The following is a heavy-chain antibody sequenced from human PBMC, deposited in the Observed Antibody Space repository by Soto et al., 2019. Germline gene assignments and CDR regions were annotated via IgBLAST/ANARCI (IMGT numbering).Heavy chain of an antibody. D-gene: IGHD4-17*01. V-gene: IGHV4-39*01. J-gene: IGHJ4*02. CDR2: IYYSGTT. Sequence: SETLSLTCTVSGRSISSSSYYWGWIRQLPGKGLEWIGSIYYSGTTFYNPSLKSRVTISVDTSKNQFSLRLSSVTAADTAIYYATHGDFLPYCDSWGQGALVTVSS. CDR1: GRSISSSSYY. CDR3: THGDFLPYCDS.